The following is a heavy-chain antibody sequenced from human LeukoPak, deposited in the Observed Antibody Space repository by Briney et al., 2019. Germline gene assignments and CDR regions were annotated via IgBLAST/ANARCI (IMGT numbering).Heavy chain of an antibody. J-gene: IGHJ3*01. CDR1: GFTFTNFA. Sequence: GGSLKLSCVASGFTFTNFAISWVRQAPGKGLEWVSVIKSDGTTYSADSVKGRFTVSRDKSKNTVYLQMKSLRVEDTAVYYCARDLEIRGIGDAFDLWGQGTMVTVSS. D-gene: IGHD3-10*01. CDR2: IKSDGTT. CDR3: ARDLEIRGIGDAFDL. V-gene: IGHV3-66*01.